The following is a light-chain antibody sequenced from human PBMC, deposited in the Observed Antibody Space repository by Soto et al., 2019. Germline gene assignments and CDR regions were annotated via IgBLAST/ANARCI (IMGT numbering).Light chain of an antibody. CDR1: QSVSTNY. J-gene: IGKJ2*01. V-gene: IGKV3-20*01. CDR3: QQYGTLPYT. Sequence: EIVLTQSPGTLSLSPGERATLSCRASQSVSTNYLAGYQQKPGQAPRLLIYGASDRATGIPDRLSGSGSGTDFTLTISRLEYEDFAVYYCQQYGTLPYTFGQGTRLEI. CDR2: GAS.